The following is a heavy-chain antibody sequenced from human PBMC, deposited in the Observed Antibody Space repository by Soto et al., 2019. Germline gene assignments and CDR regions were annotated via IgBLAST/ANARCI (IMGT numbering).Heavy chain of an antibody. D-gene: IGHD2-15*01. Sequence: SETLSLTCTVSGGSISSGGYYWSWIRQHPGKGLEWIGYIYYSGSTYYNPSLKSRVTISVDTSKNQFSLKLSSVTAADTAVYYCARGQGYCSGDSCDSDCFEYWGPATLVTVSS. CDR3: ARGQGYCSGDSCDSDCFEY. CDR1: GGSISSGGYY. J-gene: IGHJ4*01. CDR2: IYYSGST. V-gene: IGHV4-31*03.